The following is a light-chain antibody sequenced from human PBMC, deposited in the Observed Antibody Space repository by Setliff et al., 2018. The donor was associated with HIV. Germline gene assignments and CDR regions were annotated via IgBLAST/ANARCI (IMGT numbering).Light chain of an antibody. CDR3: CSYADNFNYV. CDR2: DVS. V-gene: IGLV2-11*01. J-gene: IGLJ1*01. CDR1: SSDVGGYNY. Sequence: LTQPRSVSGSPGQSVTISCTGSSSDVGGYNYVSWYQQHPGKAPKVMIYDVSKRPSGVPDRFSGSKSDNTASLTISGLQAEDEADYYCCSYADNFNYVFGGGTKV.